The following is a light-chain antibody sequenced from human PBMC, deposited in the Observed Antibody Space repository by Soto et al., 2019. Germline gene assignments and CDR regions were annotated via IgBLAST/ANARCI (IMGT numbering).Light chain of an antibody. CDR1: QSVSSSY. J-gene: IGKJ5*01. Sequence: ENVLTQSPGTLSLSPGERDTPSRRASQSVSSSYLAWYQQKPGQAPKVLIYRASSRATGIPDRFSGSGSGTDFTLTISRLEPEDFAVYYCQQYGSSPLTFGQGTRLEIK. CDR3: QQYGSSPLT. CDR2: RAS. V-gene: IGKV3-20*01.